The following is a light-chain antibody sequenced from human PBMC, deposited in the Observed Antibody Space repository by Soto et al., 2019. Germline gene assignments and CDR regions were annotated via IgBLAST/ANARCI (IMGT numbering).Light chain of an antibody. CDR1: SSDVGAYNF. CDR2: NVY. Sequence: QSVLTQPASVSGSPGQSITISCTGTSSDVGAYNFVSWHQQHPGKAPNLMIYNVYDPPSGISYRSSGNKSGHTASLTISGLQGEDDADYYCSAYTVSRTYVFGTGTKVTVL. V-gene: IGLV2-14*03. J-gene: IGLJ1*01. CDR3: SAYTVSRTYV.